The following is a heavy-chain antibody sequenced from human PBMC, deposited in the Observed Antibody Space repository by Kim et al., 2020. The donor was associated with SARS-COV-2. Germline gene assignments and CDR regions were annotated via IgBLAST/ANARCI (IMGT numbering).Heavy chain of an antibody. V-gene: IGHV3-23*01. CDR1: GFTFSSYA. Sequence: GGSLRLSCAASGFTFSSYAMSWVRQAPGKGLEWVSAISGSGGSTYYADSVKGRFTISRDNSKNTLYLQMNSLRAEDTAVYYCANYFNGVRGRYFDYWGQGTLVTVSS. CDR3: ANYFNGVRGRYFDY. D-gene: IGHD3-10*01. J-gene: IGHJ4*02. CDR2: ISGSGGST.